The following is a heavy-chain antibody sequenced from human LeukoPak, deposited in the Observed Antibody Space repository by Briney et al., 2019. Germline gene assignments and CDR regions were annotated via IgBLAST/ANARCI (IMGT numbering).Heavy chain of an antibody. D-gene: IGHD3-16*01. CDR1: GYTFIDYY. CDR3: ARVSIPFTSSFDY. J-gene: IGHJ4*02. CDR2: SNPKSGGT. Sequence: ASVKVSCKASGYTFIDYYIHWVRQAPGQGLEWMGWSNPKSGGTDYAQNFQGRVTMTWDTAISTAYMELSRLTSDDTAVYHCARVSIPFTSSFDYWGQGTLVTVSS. V-gene: IGHV1-2*02.